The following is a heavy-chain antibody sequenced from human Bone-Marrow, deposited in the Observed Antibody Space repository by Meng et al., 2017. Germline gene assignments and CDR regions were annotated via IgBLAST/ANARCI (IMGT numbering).Heavy chain of an antibody. V-gene: IGHV4-59*01. CDR2: IYYSGST. CDR3: ARALDGTAANFDF. J-gene: IGHJ4*02. D-gene: IGHD1-7*01. CDR1: GGSISSYY. Sequence: SETLSLTCTVSGGSISSYYWSWIRQPPGKGLEWIGYIYYSGSTNYNPSLKSRVTISVDTSKNQFSLKLSSVTAADTAVYYCARALDGTAANFDFWGQGTLVTVSS.